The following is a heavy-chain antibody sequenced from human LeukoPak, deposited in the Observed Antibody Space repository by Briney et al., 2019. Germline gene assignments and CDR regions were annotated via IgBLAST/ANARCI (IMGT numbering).Heavy chain of an antibody. CDR1: GFTFSSYE. V-gene: IGHV3-48*03. Sequence: GGSLRLSCAASGFTFSSYEMNWVRQAPGKGLEWVSYISSSGSTIYYADSVKGRFTISSDNAKNSLYLQMNSLRAEDTAVYYCAREEYSYGIDYWGQGTLVTVSS. D-gene: IGHD5-18*01. J-gene: IGHJ4*02. CDR2: ISSSGSTI. CDR3: AREEYSYGIDY.